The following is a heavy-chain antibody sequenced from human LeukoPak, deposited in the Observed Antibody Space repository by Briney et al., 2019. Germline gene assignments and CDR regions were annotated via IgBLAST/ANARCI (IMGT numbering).Heavy chain of an antibody. J-gene: IGHJ5*02. V-gene: IGHV4-39*07. CDR2: IYYSGKT. CDR3: ARADSYGYA. Sequence: SETLSLTCSVSGSYINNYYWGWIRQAPGKGPEWIGSIYYSGKTYYNSSLRSRVTISLDTSKKQFSLNLFYVTAADTAVYYCARADSYGYAWGQGTLVTVSS. CDR1: GSYINNYY. D-gene: IGHD5-18*01.